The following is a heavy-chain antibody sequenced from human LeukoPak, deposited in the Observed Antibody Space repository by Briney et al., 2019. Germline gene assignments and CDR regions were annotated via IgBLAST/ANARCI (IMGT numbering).Heavy chain of an antibody. J-gene: IGHJ4*02. Sequence: GASVKVSCKASGYTFTSYGISWVRQAPGQGLEWMGWITAYNGNTNYAQKFQGRVTMTTETSTSTAYMELRSLRSDDTAVYYCAREGIAAAGRDGNYWGQGTLVTVSS. D-gene: IGHD6-13*01. CDR2: ITAYNGNT. V-gene: IGHV1-18*01. CDR3: AREGIAAAGRDGNY. CDR1: GYTFTSYG.